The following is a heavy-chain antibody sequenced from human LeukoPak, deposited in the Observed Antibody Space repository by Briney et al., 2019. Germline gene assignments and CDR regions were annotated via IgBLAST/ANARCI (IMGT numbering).Heavy chain of an antibody. CDR1: GFTFSSYT. V-gene: IGHV3-23*01. Sequence: GGSLRLSCAASGFTFSSYTMSWVRQAPGKGLEWVSTITTSDGNTYYADSVKGRLTVSRDNSKNTLFLEMNSLRAEDTAVYYCAKDGGLWVSAHWGDSWGRGTLVTVSS. D-gene: IGHD7-27*01. CDR2: ITTSDGNT. J-gene: IGHJ4*02. CDR3: AKDGGLWVSAHWGDS.